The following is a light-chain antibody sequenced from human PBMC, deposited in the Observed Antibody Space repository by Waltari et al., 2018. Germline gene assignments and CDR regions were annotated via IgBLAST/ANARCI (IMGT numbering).Light chain of an antibody. V-gene: IGKV1-39*01. J-gene: IGKJ1*01. CDR2: AAS. CDR3: QQSYSFTRT. CDR1: QTISRY. Sequence: DIQMTQSPSYLSASVGDRVTITCRASQTISRYLNWYQQKLGKAPNLLIYAASSLQSGVPSRFSGSGSGRDFTLIITSLQPEDFATYYCQQSYSFTRTFGQGTKVEIK.